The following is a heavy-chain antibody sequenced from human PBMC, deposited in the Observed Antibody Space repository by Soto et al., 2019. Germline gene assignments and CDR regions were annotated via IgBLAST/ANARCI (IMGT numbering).Heavy chain of an antibody. CDR1: GFTFSSYW. D-gene: IGHD6-13*01. CDR3: ARALYSSRWDDYFDN. J-gene: IGHJ4*02. Sequence: GGSLRLSCAASGFTFSSYWMHWVRQAPGKGLVWVSRINSDGSSTSYADSVKGRFTISRDNAKNTLYLQMNSLRAEDTAVYYCARALYSSRWDDYFDNSAQGTPVTVSS. V-gene: IGHV3-74*01. CDR2: INSDGSST.